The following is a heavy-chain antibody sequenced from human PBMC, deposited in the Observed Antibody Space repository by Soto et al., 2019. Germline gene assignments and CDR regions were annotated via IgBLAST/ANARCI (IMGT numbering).Heavy chain of an antibody. CDR1: GGSISSYY. CDR2: IYYSGST. J-gene: IGHJ5*02. Sequence: SETLSLTCTVSGGSISSYYWSWIRQPPGKGLEWIGYIYYSGSTNYNPSLKSRVTISVDASKNQFSLKLSSVTAADTAVYYCARAYYDFWSGYYSPKWFDPWGQGTLVTVSS. D-gene: IGHD3-3*01. V-gene: IGHV4-59*01. CDR3: ARAYYDFWSGYYSPKWFDP.